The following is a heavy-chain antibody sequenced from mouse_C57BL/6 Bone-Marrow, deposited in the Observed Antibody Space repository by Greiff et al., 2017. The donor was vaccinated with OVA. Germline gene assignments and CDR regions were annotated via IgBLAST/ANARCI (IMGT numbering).Heavy chain of an antibody. CDR1: GFSFNTYA. J-gene: IGHJ4*01. CDR2: IRSKSNNYAT. V-gene: IGHV10-1*01. Sequence: EVQLQESGGGLVQPKGSLKLSCAASGFSFNTYAMNWVRQAPGKGLEWVARIRSKSNNYATYYADSVKDRFTISRDDSESMLYLQMNNLKTEDTAMYYCVGTLYAMDYWGQGTSVTVSS. CDR3: VGTLYAMDY. D-gene: IGHD3-3*01.